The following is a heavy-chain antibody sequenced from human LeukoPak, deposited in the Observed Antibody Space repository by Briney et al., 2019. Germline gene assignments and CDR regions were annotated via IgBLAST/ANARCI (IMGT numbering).Heavy chain of an antibody. D-gene: IGHD5-18*01. V-gene: IGHV4-31*03. CDR1: GGSISSGGYY. Sequence: SQTLSLTCIVSGGSISSGGYYWSWIRQHPGKGLEWIGYIYYSGSTDYNPSLKSRVTISVDTSKKQFSLNVRSVTDADTAVYFCARGRLQLWSFPLPYNHYAIDVWGQGTTVTVSS. J-gene: IGHJ6*02. CDR3: ARGRLQLWSFPLPYNHYAIDV. CDR2: IYYSGST.